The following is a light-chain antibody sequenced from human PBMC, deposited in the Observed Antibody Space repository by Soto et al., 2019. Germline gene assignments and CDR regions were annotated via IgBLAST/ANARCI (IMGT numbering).Light chain of an antibody. J-gene: IGLJ1*01. V-gene: IGLV2-11*01. CDR1: SSDVGGHNY. CDR2: SVT. CDR3: CSYAGSYTYV. Sequence: QSALTQPRSVSGSPGQSVTISCTGTSSDVGGHNYVSWYQQYPGKAPKLLLSSVTKRPSGVPDRFSGSKSGNTACLTISGLQAEDEADYYCCSYAGSYTYVFGTGTKVTVL.